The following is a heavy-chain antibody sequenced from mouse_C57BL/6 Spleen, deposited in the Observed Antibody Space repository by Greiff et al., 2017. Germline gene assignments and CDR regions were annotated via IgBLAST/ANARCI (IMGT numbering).Heavy chain of an antibody. J-gene: IGHJ3*01. CDR1: GFSFNTYA. D-gene: IGHD2-2*01. CDR2: IRSKSNNYAT. CDR3: VRGYGYDGFAY. V-gene: IGHV10-1*01. Sequence: EVMLVESGGGLVQPKGSLKLSCAASGFSFNTYAMNWVRQAPGKGLEWVARIRSKSNNYATYYADSVKDRFTISRDDSESMLYLQMNNLKTEDTAMYYCVRGYGYDGFAYWGQGTLVTVSA.